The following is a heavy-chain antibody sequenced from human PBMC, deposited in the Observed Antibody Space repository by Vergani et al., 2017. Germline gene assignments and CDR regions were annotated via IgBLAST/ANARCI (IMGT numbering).Heavy chain of an antibody. CDR2: IKSDGRT. CDR3: TRSECSGTTCYGHYFDL. Sequence: EVQLVESGGGLEQPGRSLRLSCRASGFTFTDYGISWVRQAPGKGLEWVSVIKSDGRTSYAESVRCRFTISRDTSRNAVYLQMNILRVEDTGVYYCTRSECSGTTCYGHYFDLWGHGILVTVSS. V-gene: IGHV3-66*02. CDR1: GFTFTDYG. J-gene: IGHJ4*01. D-gene: IGHD2-15*01.